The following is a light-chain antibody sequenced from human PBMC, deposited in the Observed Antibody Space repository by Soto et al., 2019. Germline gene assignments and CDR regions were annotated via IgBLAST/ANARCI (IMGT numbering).Light chain of an antibody. CDR2: NDN. CDR3: ATWDDSLSGPV. V-gene: IGLV1-44*01. CDR1: SSNIGNNG. J-gene: IGLJ3*02. Sequence: QSVVTQPPSASGTPGQRVSISCSGSSSNIGNNGVSWYQQLPGTAPKLLIYNDNQRPSGVPDRFSASKSGTSASLAVGGLQSEDEADYYYATWDDSLSGPVFGGGTKLTVL.